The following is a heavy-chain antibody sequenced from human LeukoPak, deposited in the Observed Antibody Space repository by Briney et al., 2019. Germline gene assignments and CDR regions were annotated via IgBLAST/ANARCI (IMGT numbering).Heavy chain of an antibody. J-gene: IGHJ4*02. Sequence: PGGSLRLSCAASGFTFSSYEMNWVRQAPGKGLEWVSYISSSGSPIYYADSVRGRFTISRDNSKNTLYLQLNSLRAEDTAVYYCASGMGGSYYLNYWGQGTLVTVSS. V-gene: IGHV3-48*03. CDR2: ISSSGSPI. CDR3: ASGMGGSYYLNY. D-gene: IGHD1-26*01. CDR1: GFTFSSYE.